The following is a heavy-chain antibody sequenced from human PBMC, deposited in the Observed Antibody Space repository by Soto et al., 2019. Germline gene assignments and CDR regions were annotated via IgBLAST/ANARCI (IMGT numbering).Heavy chain of an antibody. Sequence: GGSLRLSCAASGFTFNDHSMHWVRQAPGKGLEWVSGISWNGGSRGYADSVQGRFTISRDNAKNSLYLQMNSLKPEDTALYYCAKDLRSTAWYSISFFDYWGQGALVPVSS. D-gene: IGHD6-13*01. J-gene: IGHJ4*02. V-gene: IGHV3-9*01. CDR1: GFTFNDHS. CDR3: AKDLRSTAWYSISFFDY. CDR2: ISWNGGSR.